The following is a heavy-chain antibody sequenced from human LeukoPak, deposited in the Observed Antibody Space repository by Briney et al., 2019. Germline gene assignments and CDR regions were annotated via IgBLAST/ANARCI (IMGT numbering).Heavy chain of an antibody. Sequence: PSETLSLTCTVSGGSISSYYWSWIRQPAGKGLEWIGRIYTSGSTNYNPSLESRVTMSVDTSKNQFSLKLSSVTAADTAVYYCARDGEYQLLYNWFDPWGQGTLVTVSS. J-gene: IGHJ5*02. CDR2: IYTSGST. D-gene: IGHD2-2*01. CDR3: ARDGEYQLLYNWFDP. V-gene: IGHV4-4*07. CDR1: GGSISSYY.